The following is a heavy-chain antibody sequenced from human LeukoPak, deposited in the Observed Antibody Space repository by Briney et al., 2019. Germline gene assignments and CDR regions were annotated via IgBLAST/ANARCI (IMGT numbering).Heavy chain of an antibody. Sequence: SETLSLTCTVSGGSISNYYWSWIRQPPGKGLEWLGYIYYSGRTNYNPSLKSRITISIDTSKNQFSLKLSSVTAADTAVYYCARNDFWSGYSDWFDPWGQGTLVTVSS. V-gene: IGHV4-59*01. CDR2: IYYSGRT. CDR1: GGSISNYY. CDR3: ARNDFWSGYSDWFDP. J-gene: IGHJ5*02. D-gene: IGHD3-3*01.